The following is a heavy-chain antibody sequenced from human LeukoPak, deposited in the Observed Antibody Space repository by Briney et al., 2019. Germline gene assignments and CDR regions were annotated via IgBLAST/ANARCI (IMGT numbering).Heavy chain of an antibody. CDR2: ISASGIGT. V-gene: IGHV3-23*01. Sequence: AGSLRLSCAASGFTFSTYGMSWVRQAPGQGLDWVSTISASGIGTYYADPLKGRLTVSTDNSKSTLYLQMNSLRAEDTAVYFCANLRGSGSSYFDSWGQGTLVTVSS. D-gene: IGHD3-10*01. CDR3: ANLRGSGSSYFDS. J-gene: IGHJ4*02. CDR1: GFTFSTYG.